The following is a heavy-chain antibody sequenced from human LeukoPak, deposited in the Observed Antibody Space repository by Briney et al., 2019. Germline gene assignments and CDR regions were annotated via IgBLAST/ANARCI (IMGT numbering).Heavy chain of an antibody. CDR3: ARDVAARIAVAGELDY. V-gene: IGHV1-18*01. CDR2: ISAYNGNT. J-gene: IGHJ4*02. CDR1: GYTFTSYG. D-gene: IGHD6-19*01. Sequence: GASVKVSCKASGYTFTSYGISWVRQAPGQGLEWMGWISAYNGNTNYAQKLQGRVTMTTDTSTSTAYMELRSLRSDDTAVYYCARDVAARIAVAGELDYWGQGTRVTVSS.